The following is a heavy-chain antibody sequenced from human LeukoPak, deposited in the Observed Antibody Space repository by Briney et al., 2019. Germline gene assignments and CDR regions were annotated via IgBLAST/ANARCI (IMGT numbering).Heavy chain of an antibody. J-gene: IGHJ4*02. D-gene: IGHD6-19*01. V-gene: IGHV3-30*02. Sequence: GGSLRLSCAASGFTFSSYGMHWVRQAPGKGLEWVAFIRYDGSNKYYADSAKGRFTISRDNSKNTGYLQMNSLRAEDTAVYYCARDSSGWPAFDYWGQGTLVTVSS. CDR2: IRYDGSNK. CDR1: GFTFSSYG. CDR3: ARDSSGWPAFDY.